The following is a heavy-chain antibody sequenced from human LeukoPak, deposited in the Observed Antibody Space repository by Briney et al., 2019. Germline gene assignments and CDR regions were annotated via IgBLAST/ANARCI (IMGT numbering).Heavy chain of an antibody. D-gene: IGHD3-22*01. CDR2: IYTTGST. J-gene: IGHJ4*02. V-gene: IGHV4-4*07. Sequence: SETLSLTCSVSGGSISSYYWSWIRQPAGKGMEWIGRIYTTGSTNYNPSLKSRVTMSVGTSKNQFSLNLSSVTAADTAVYYCARGRSDYFDISGYYFDYWGQGTLVAVSS. CDR3: ARGRSDYFDISGYYFDY. CDR1: GGSISSYY.